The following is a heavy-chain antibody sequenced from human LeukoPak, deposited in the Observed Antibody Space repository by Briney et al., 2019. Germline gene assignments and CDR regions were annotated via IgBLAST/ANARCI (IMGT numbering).Heavy chain of an antibody. CDR2: IYSGGST. J-gene: IGHJ3*02. V-gene: IGHV3-53*01. CDR3: ARGDGSGHDAFDI. D-gene: IGHD5-24*01. Sequence: GGSLRLSCAASGFTVSSNYMSWVRQAPGKGLEWVSVIYSGGSTYYADSVKGRFTISRDNSKNTLYLQMNSLRAEDTAVYYCARGDGSGHDAFDIWGQGTMVTVSS. CDR1: GFTVSSNY.